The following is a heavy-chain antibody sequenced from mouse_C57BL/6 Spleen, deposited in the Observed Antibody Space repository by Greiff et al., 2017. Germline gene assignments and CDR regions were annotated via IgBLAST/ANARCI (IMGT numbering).Heavy chain of an antibody. J-gene: IGHJ3*01. CDR3: ARERGYDYDVEGAWFAY. CDR2: ISYDGSN. CDR1: GYSITSGYY. V-gene: IGHV3-6*01. Sequence: EVKLVESGPGLVKPSQSLSLTCSVTGYSITSGYYWNWIRQFPGNKLEWMGYISYDGSNNYNPSLKNRISITRDTSKNQFFLKLNSVTTEDTATYYCARERGYDYDVEGAWFAYWGQGTLVTVSA. D-gene: IGHD2-4*01.